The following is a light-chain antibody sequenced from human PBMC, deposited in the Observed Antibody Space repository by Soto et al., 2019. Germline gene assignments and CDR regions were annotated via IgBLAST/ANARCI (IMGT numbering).Light chain of an antibody. CDR2: TND. J-gene: IGLJ1*01. V-gene: IGLV1-44*01. CDR3: AAWDDTSPFV. CDR1: SSNIGRNT. Sequence: LTQPPSASGTPGQRVIISCSGGSSNIGRNTVNWYQHLPGTAPRLLIYTNDQRPSGVPDRFSGSKSGTSASLAISGLQSEDEADYSCAAWDDTSPFVFRTGTKVTVL.